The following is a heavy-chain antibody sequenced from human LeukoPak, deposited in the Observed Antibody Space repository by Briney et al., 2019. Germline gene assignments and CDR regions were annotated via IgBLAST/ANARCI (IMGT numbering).Heavy chain of an antibody. D-gene: IGHD5/OR15-5a*01. Sequence: PGGSLRLSCAASGFTFSSYAMSWVRQAPGKGLEWVSAINGGGSRTYYADSVKGRFIISRDNSKNTLYLQMNSLRVEDTAIYYCANLKVYAFDIWGQGTMVTVSS. CDR3: ANLKVYAFDI. J-gene: IGHJ3*02. CDR2: INGGGSRT. V-gene: IGHV3-23*01. CDR1: GFTFSSYA.